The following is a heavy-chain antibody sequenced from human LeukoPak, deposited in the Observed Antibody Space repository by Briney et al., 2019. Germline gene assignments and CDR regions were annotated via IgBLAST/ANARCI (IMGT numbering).Heavy chain of an antibody. CDR3: AVKGDYGNWFDP. CDR2: INHSGST. J-gene: IGHJ5*02. Sequence: SETLSLTCAVYGGSFSGYYWSWIRQPPGKGLEWIGEINHSGSTNYNPSLKSRVTISVDTSKNQFSLKLSSVTAADTAVYYCAVKGDYGNWFDPWGQGTLVTVSS. V-gene: IGHV4-34*01. D-gene: IGHD4-17*01. CDR1: GGSFSGYY.